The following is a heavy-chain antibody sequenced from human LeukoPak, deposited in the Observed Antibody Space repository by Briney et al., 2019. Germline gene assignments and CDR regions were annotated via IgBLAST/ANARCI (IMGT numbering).Heavy chain of an antibody. V-gene: IGHV3-23*01. D-gene: IGHD1-26*01. CDR1: GFTFSSYG. J-gene: IGHJ4*02. Sequence: GGTLRLSCAASGFTFSSYGMSWVRQAPGKGLEWVSAISGSGGSTYYADSVKGRFIISRDNSKNTLYLQMNSLRAEDTAVYYCAKVPNVDWEYYFGYWGQGTLVTVSS. CDR2: ISGSGGST. CDR3: AKVPNVDWEYYFGY.